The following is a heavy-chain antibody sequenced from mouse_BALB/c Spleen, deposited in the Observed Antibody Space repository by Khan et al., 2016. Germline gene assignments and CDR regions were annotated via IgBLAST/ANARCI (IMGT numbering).Heavy chain of an antibody. CDR2: ISYSGST. Sequence: EVQLQESGLGLVKPSQSLSLTCTVTGYSITSDYAWNWIRQFPGNKLEWMGYISYSGSTSYNPSLKSRISITRDTSKNQFFLQLNSVTTEDTATYYCSRSYYFDYWGQGTTLTVSS. CDR1: GYSITSDYA. CDR3: SRSYYFDY. V-gene: IGHV3-2*02. J-gene: IGHJ2*01.